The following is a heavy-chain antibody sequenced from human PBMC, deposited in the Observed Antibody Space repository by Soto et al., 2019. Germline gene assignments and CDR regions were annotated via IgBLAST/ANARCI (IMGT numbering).Heavy chain of an antibody. Sequence: QVQLVQSGAEVKKPGSSVKVSCKASGGTFSSYAISWVRQAPGQGLEWMGGIIPIFGTANYAQKFQGRVKITADESTSTAARELSSLRSADTAVYSCATWGSSSGWWVGFDYWGQGTLVTVSS. CDR1: GGTFSSYA. J-gene: IGHJ4*02. D-gene: IGHD6-19*01. CDR3: ATWGSSSGWWVGFDY. V-gene: IGHV1-69*12. CDR2: IIPIFGTA.